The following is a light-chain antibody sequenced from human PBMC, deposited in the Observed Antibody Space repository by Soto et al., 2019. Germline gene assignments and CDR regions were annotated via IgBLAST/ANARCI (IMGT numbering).Light chain of an antibody. Sequence: QSALTQPASVSGSRGQSIIISCVGRNTDVGQDKSVSWYQQGPGKAPKLLIFEVTNRPSGVSNRFSGSRSGNTASLTISGLQPDDEGDYFCVSYTDTATLVFGTGTKVAVL. J-gene: IGLJ1*01. V-gene: IGLV2-14*01. CDR3: VSYTDTATLV. CDR2: EVT. CDR1: NTDVGQDKS.